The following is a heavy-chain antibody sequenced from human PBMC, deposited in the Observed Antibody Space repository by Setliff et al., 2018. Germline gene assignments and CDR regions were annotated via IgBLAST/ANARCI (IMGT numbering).Heavy chain of an antibody. CDR2: INPDSGGR. CDR3: AGPFDVGPYPRPIDGLDL. Sequence: ASVKVSCKASGYIFRDYYIYWVRQAPGQGLEWMGWINPDSGGREYAEAFQGRVTLTGDTSIRTAFMELSGLTSDDTAVYYCAGPFDVGPYPRPIDGLDLWGLGTRVTVSS. J-gene: IGHJ3*01. D-gene: IGHD3-9*01. CDR1: GYIFRDYY. V-gene: IGHV1-2*02.